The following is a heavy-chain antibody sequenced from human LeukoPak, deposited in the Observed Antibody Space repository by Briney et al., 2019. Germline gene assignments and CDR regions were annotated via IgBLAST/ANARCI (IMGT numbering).Heavy chain of an antibody. CDR2: IYPNNSTR. V-gene: IGHV1-8*01. CDR1: GYTFINFP. Sequence: ASVKVSCKASGYTFINFPLSWVRQAPGQGPEWVGWIYPNNSTRGYAKSFQGRVLMTRNTSISTAYMELRSLKSEDTAVYYCARGKVLFDYWGQGTLVAVSS. CDR3: ARGKVLFDY. J-gene: IGHJ4*02.